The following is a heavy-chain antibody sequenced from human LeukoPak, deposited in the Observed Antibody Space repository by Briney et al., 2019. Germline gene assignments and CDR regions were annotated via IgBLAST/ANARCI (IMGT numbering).Heavy chain of an antibody. Sequence: GESLKISCRASGNGFRNYWIGWVRQVPGKGLEWMGIIDRRDYNTVYHPSFQAPVTISADRSISTAYLQWSSLQASDTAIYYRARRHYYDTDFDPWGQGTLVTVSS. V-gene: IGHV5-51*01. CDR2: IDRRDYNT. CDR3: ARRHYYDTDFDP. J-gene: IGHJ5*02. CDR1: GNGFRNYW. D-gene: IGHD3-22*01.